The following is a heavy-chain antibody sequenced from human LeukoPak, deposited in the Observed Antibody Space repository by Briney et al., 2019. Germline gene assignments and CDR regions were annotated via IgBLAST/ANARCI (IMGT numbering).Heavy chain of an antibody. CDR2: VFYTGRT. J-gene: IGHJ4*02. V-gene: IGHV4-59*01. Sequence: SETLSLTCTVSGASISSYYWTWIRKSPGKGQDYIGNVFYTGRTNYNPSLKSRVTVSLDTSRNHFSLRLNSVTAADPAVYYCARGWGYCRGGDCYFTYFDSWGQGSLVIVSS. CDR1: GASISSYY. CDR3: ARGWGYCRGGDCYFTYFDS. D-gene: IGHD2-15*01.